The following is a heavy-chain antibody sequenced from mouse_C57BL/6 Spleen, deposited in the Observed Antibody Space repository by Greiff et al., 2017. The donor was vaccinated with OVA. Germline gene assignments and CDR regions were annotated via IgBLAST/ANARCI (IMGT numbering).Heavy chain of an antibody. J-gene: IGHJ4*01. V-gene: IGHV1-82*01. CDR3: ARKGLLGGEDY. CDR1: GYAFSSSW. Sequence: VQLQQSGPELVKPGASVKISCKASGYAFSSSWMNWVKQRPGKGLEWIGRIYPGDGDTNYNGKFKGKATLTADKSSSTAYMQLSSLTSEDSAVYFCARKGLLGGEDYWGQGTSVTVSS. D-gene: IGHD3-3*01. CDR2: IYPGDGDT.